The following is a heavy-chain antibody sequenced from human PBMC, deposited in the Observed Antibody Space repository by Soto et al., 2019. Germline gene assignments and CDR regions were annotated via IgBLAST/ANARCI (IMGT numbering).Heavy chain of an antibody. J-gene: IGHJ4*02. CDR2: ISYDGSNK. D-gene: IGHD5-18*01. Sequence: QVQLVESGGGVVQPGRSLRLSCAASGFTFSSYAMHWVRQAPGKGLEWVAVISYDGSNKYYADSVKGRFTISRDNSKNPVYRQMNSLRAEDTAVYYCASDLRHSYGSLEVEDYWGQGTLVSVSS. CDR3: ASDLRHSYGSLEVEDY. CDR1: GFTFSSYA. V-gene: IGHV3-30-3*01.